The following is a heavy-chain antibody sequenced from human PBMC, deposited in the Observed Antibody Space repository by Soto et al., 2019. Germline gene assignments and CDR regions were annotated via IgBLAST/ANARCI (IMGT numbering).Heavy chain of an antibody. D-gene: IGHD6-6*01. CDR1: GDSIRTSY. CDR2: IYYTGSN. CDR3: ARRSILNWFDP. J-gene: IGHJ5*02. Sequence: SETLSLTCTVFGDSIRTSYWSWIRQPPGEGLEWIGYIYYTGSNNYNPSLKSRVTISVDTSKNQFSLKLSSVTAADTAVYYCARRSILNWFDPWGQGTLVTVSS. V-gene: IGHV4-59*08.